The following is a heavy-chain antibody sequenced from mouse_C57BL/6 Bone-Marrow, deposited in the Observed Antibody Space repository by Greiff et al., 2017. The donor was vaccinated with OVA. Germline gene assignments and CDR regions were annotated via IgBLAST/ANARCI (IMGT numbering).Heavy chain of an antibody. V-gene: IGHV5-6*01. CDR1: GFTFSSYG. CDR3: ARHYYGSSLDY. D-gene: IGHD1-1*01. CDR2: LSSGGSYT. J-gene: IGHJ2*01. Sequence: EVQLQESGGDLVKPGGSLKLSCAASGFTFSSYGLSWVRQTPDKRLEWVATLSSGGSYTYYPDSVKGRFTISRDNAKNTLYLQMSSLKSEDTAMYYCARHYYGSSLDYWGQGTTLTVSS.